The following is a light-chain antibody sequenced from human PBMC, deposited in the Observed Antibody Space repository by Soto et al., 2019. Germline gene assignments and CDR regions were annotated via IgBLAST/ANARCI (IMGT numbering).Light chain of an antibody. Sequence: DIPMTQSPSTLPASVGDRVTITCRASQDISNYLNWYQQKLGKAPKLLIYDASNLETGVPSRFSGSGSGTDFTFTISSLQPEDIATYYCQQYSRLITFGQGTRLEIK. CDR1: QDISNY. V-gene: IGKV1-33*01. CDR2: DAS. J-gene: IGKJ5*01. CDR3: QQYSRLIT.